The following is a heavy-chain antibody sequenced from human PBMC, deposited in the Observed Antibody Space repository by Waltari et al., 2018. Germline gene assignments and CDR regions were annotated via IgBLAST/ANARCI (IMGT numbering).Heavy chain of an antibody. CDR2: IYYSGST. J-gene: IGHJ4*02. CDR3: ARRYYGSGSSHYY. CDR1: GGSISSSSYY. V-gene: IGHV4-39*01. Sequence: QLQLQESGPGLVKPSETLSLTCTVSGGSISSSSYYWGWIRQPPGKGLEWIGSIYYSGSTCYNPSLKSRVTISGDTSKNQFSLKLSAVTAAETAVYYCARRYYGSGSSHYYWGQGTLVTVSS. D-gene: IGHD3-10*01.